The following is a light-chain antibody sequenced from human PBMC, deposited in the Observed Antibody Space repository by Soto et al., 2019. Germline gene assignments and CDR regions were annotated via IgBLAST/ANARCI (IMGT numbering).Light chain of an antibody. CDR3: QQYNNWIT. J-gene: IGKJ5*01. CDR1: QSVNSN. V-gene: IGKV3-15*01. CDR2: DAF. Sequence: EIVMTQSPATLSVSPGERATLSCRASQSVNSNLAWYQQKPGQAPRLLIYDAFTRATGIPARFSGSGSGTELTLTIGSLQSEDFAVYYCQQYNNWITFGQGTRLEIK.